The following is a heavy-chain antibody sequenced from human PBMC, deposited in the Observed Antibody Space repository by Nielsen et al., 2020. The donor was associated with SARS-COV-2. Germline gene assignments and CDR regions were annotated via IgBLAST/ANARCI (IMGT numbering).Heavy chain of an antibody. D-gene: IGHD1-26*01. CDR1: GFTFSSYA. Sequence: GESLKISCAASGFTFSSYAMHWVRQAPGKGLEWVAVISYDGSNKYYADSVKGRFTISRDNSKNTLYLQMNSLRAEDTAVYYCARPKSGSHFDAFDIWGQGTMVTVSS. V-gene: IGHV3-30-3*01. J-gene: IGHJ3*02. CDR2: ISYDGSNK. CDR3: ARPKSGSHFDAFDI.